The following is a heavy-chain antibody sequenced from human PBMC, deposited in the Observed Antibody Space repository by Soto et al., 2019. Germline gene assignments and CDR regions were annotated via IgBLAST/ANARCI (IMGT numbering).Heavy chain of an antibody. CDR1: GFTFTSSA. Sequence: QMQLVQSGPEVKKPGTSVKVSCKASGFTFTSSAMQWVRQARGQRLEWIGWIVVGSGNTNYAQKFQERVTSTRDMSTSTAYMELSSLRSEDTAVYYCAADGGAYCGGDCYPDAFDIWGQGTMVTVSS. V-gene: IGHV1-58*02. CDR3: AADGGAYCGGDCYPDAFDI. CDR2: IVVGSGNT. J-gene: IGHJ3*02. D-gene: IGHD2-21*02.